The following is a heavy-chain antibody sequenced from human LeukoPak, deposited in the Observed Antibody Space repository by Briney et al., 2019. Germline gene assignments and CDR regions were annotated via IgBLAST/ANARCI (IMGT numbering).Heavy chain of an antibody. CDR2: IYPGESDT. CDR1: GYSFTTYW. Sequence: GESLKISCTGFGYSFTTYWIGWVRQMPGKGLEWMGIIYPGESDTKYSPSFQGQVTISADKSTSTAHLQWSSLKASDTAMYYCARRQGCSSASCPPDYWGQGTLVTVSP. CDR3: ARRQGCSSASCPPDY. D-gene: IGHD2-2*01. V-gene: IGHV5-51*01. J-gene: IGHJ4*02.